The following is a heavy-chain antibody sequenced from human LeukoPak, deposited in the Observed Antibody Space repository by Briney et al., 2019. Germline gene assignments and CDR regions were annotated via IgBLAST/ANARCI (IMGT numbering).Heavy chain of an antibody. V-gene: IGHV3-33*01. CDR3: ARLMWELDYYFDY. J-gene: IGHJ4*02. Sequence: GGSLRLSCAASGFTFSSYGMHWVRQAPGKGLEWVAVIWYDGSNKYYADSVKGRFTISGDNSKNTLYLQMNSLRAEDTAVYYCARLMWELDYYFDYWGQGTLVTVSS. CDR2: IWYDGSNK. CDR1: GFTFSSYG. D-gene: IGHD1-26*01.